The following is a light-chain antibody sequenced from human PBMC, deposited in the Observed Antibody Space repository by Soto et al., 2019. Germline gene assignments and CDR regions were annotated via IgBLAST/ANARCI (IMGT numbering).Light chain of an antibody. Sequence: EIVMTQSPAILSVSPGERVTLSCRASQNIGGTLAWYQQKPGQAPRLLFYGASTRATGVPARFSGSGSGTEFTLTIASLQSEDFAVYYCQQFHNWPPITFGGGTKVEI. J-gene: IGKJ4*01. V-gene: IGKV3-15*01. CDR3: QQFHNWPPIT. CDR2: GAS. CDR1: QNIGGT.